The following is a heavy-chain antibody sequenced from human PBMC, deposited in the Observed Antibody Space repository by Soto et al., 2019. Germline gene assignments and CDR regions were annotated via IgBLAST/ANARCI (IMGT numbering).Heavy chain of an antibody. CDR3: ATTLIFPNYYDSSGYLDALDI. V-gene: IGHV5-10-1*01. CDR2: IDPSDSYT. CDR1: GYSFTSYW. J-gene: IGHJ3*02. D-gene: IGHD3-22*01. Sequence: PGESLKISCKASGYSFTSYWINLVRQMPGKGLAWMGKIDPSDSYTNYGPPFQGHVTISADKSITTAYLQWSSLEASDTAMYYCATTLIFPNYYDSSGYLDALDIWGQGTMVTVSS.